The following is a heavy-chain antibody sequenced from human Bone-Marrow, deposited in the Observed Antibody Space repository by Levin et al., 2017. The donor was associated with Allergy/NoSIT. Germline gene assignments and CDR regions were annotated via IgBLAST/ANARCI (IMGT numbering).Heavy chain of an antibody. D-gene: IGHD4-17*01. V-gene: IGHV5-51*01. CDR3: ARGGLKYGDYTAYFDL. CDR2: IHPSDSDA. J-gene: IGHJ4*02. CDR1: GYSFTSYW. Sequence: GESLKISCKGSGYSFTSYWIVWVRQLPGKGLEWMGFIHPSDSDARYSPSFQGQVTISADKSFSTVSLQWSNLKASDTAMYYCARGGLKYGDYTAYFDLWGQGTLVTVSS.